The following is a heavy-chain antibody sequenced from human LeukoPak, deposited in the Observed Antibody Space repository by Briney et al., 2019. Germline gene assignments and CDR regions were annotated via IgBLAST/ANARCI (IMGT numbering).Heavy chain of an antibody. Sequence: SETLSLTCTVSGGSISSSSYYWGWIRQPPGKGLEWIGSIYYSGSTYYNPSLKSRVTISVDTSKNQFSLKLSSVTAADTAVYYCARDLASGWFDPWGQGTLVTVSS. CDR1: GGSISSSSYY. J-gene: IGHJ5*02. CDR3: ARDLASGWFDP. CDR2: IYYSGST. V-gene: IGHV4-39*07.